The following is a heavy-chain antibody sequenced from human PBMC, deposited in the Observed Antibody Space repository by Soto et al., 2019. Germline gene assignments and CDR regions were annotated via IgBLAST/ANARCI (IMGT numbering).Heavy chain of an antibody. V-gene: IGHV3-66*01. D-gene: IGHD1-26*01. CDR3: AAYSHKGY. Sequence: EEQLVESGGDLVQPGGSLRLSCAASGFTVRNNYMSWVRQAPGKGLEGVSLIYSGGSTYYADSEKGRFTISRDSSKNTLYLQRNSLRAEDTAMYYCAAYSHKGYWGQGTLVTVSS. CDR2: IYSGGST. J-gene: IGHJ4*02. CDR1: GFTVRNNY.